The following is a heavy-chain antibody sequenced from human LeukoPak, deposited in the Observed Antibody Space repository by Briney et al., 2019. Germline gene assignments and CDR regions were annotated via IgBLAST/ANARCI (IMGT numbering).Heavy chain of an antibody. D-gene: IGHD4-11*01. CDR3: ARGGTTVTPLDY. CDR2: IYYSGST. J-gene: IGHJ4*02. Sequence: NASETLSLTCTVSGGSISSGDYYWSWIRQPPGKGLEWIGYIYYSGSTYYNPSLKSRVTISVDTSKNQFSLKLSSVTAADTAVYYCARGGTTVTPLDYWGQGTLLTVSS. CDR1: GGSISSGDYY. V-gene: IGHV4-30-4*01.